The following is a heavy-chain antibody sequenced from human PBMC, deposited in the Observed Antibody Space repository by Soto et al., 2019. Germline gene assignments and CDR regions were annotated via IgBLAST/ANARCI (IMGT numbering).Heavy chain of an antibody. V-gene: IGHV1-8*01. CDR3: AREQQVRRFDP. Sequence: KFQGRVTMTRNTSISTAYMELSSLRSEDTAVYYCAREQQVRRFDPWGQGTQVTVSS. J-gene: IGHJ5*02. D-gene: IGHD6-13*01.